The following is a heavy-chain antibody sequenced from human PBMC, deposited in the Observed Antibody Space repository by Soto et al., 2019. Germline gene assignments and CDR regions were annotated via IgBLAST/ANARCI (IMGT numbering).Heavy chain of an antibody. V-gene: IGHV3-23*01. D-gene: IGHD3-3*01. CDR3: AKRDDFGVGEGYYYYYMDV. J-gene: IGHJ6*03. CDR1: GFTFSSYA. CDR2: ISGSGGST. Sequence: GGSLRLSCAASGFTFSSYAMSWVRQAPGKGLEWVSAISGSGGSTYYADSVKGRFTISRDNSKNTLYLQMNSLRAEDTAVYYCAKRDDFGVGEGYYYYYMDVWGKGTTVTVSS.